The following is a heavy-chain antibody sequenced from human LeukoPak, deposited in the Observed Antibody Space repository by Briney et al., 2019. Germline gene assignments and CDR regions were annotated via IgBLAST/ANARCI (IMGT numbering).Heavy chain of an antibody. CDR1: GFTFSSYS. V-gene: IGHV3-21*01. CDR3: ARAQSSSWSQGAFDI. Sequence: GGSLRLSCAASGFTFSSYSMNWVRQAPGKGLEWVSSISSSSSYIYYADSVKGRFTISRDNAKNSLYLQMNSLRAEDTAVYYCARAQSSSWSQGAFDIWGQGTMVTVSP. J-gene: IGHJ3*02. D-gene: IGHD6-13*01. CDR2: ISSSSSYI.